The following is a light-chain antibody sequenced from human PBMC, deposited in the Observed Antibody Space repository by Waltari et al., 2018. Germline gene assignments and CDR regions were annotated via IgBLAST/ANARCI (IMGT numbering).Light chain of an antibody. J-gene: IGLJ3*02. V-gene: IGLV3-19*01. Sequence: SVLTQDPAVSVALGQTVRITCQGDSLRSYYASWYQQKPGQAPVLVIYGKNNRPSGIPDRFSGSSTGNTASLTITGAQAEDEADYYCNSRDSSGNLWVFGGGTKLTVL. CDR3: NSRDSSGNLWV. CDR2: GKN. CDR1: SLRSYY.